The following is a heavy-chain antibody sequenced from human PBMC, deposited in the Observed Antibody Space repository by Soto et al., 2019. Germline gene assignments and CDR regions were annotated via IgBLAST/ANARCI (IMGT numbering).Heavy chain of an antibody. CDR3: ARGDEYSSSDDYYYYGMDV. CDR2: IYYSGST. V-gene: IGHV4-59*01. CDR1: CGSILSYY. D-gene: IGHD6-6*01. Sequence: PSETLSIASTPSCGSILSYYCSCISQPPAKGLEWIGYIYYSGSTNYNPSLKSRVTISVDTSKNQFSLKLSSVTAADTAVYYCARGDEYSSSDDYYYYGMDVWGQGTTVTVSS. J-gene: IGHJ6*02.